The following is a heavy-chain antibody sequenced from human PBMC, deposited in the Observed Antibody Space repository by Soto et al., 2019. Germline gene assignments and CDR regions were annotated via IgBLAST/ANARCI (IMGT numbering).Heavy chain of an antibody. V-gene: IGHV1-18*01. CDR3: AREWGDRGSPRSTDP. Sequence: QVQLVQSGAEVKKPGASVKVSCKASGYTFTSYGISWVRQAPGQGLEWMGWISAYNGNTNYAQKLQGRVTMTTDTSTRTADMELRSLRSDDTAVYYWAREWGDRGSPRSTDPWGQGTLVTVSS. CDR2: ISAYNGNT. D-gene: IGHD1-26*01. J-gene: IGHJ5*02. CDR1: GYTFTSYG.